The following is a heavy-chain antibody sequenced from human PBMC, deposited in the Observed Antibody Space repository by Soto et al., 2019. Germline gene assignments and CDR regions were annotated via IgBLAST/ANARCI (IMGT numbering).Heavy chain of an antibody. CDR2: IYHSETT. V-gene: IGHV4-59*08. J-gene: IGHJ4*02. D-gene: IGHD3-16*01. Sequence: ASETLSLTCSVSGGSIGSYYWSWIRQPPGKGLEWIGFIYHSETTNYNPSLKSRVTISVDTPRNLFSLKLTSVTAADTAVYYCARSWGLIQWGGGQGTLVTVSS. CDR3: ARSWGLIQWG. CDR1: GGSIGSYY.